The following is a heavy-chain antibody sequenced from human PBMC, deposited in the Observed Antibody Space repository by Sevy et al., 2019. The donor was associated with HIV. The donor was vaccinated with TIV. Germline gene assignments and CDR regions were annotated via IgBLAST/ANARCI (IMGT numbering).Heavy chain of an antibody. J-gene: IGHJ4*02. Sequence: GGSLRLSCAASGFTVSSSYMTWIRQAPGKGLEWVSVIYSGGGIYYGDSVKGRFTISRDNSKNTVSLQMNSLRAEDTAVYYCASGTRDGYGTWAYWGQGTLVTVSS. CDR2: IYSGGGI. D-gene: IGHD1-7*01. CDR1: GFTVSSSY. CDR3: ASGTRDGYGTWAY. V-gene: IGHV3-53*01.